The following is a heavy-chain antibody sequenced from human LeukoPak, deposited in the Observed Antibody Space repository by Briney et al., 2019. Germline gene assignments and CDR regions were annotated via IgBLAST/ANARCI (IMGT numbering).Heavy chain of an antibody. V-gene: IGHV3-66*01. CDR1: GFPFSNYW. J-gene: IGHJ4*02. CDR2: IYSDGSP. Sequence: GGSLRLSCGASGFPFSNYWMSWVRQAPGKGLEWVSVIYSDGSPYYADSVRGRFTISRDNSKNTLYLQMNSLRAEDTAVYYCARDMAYCGGDCYFDYWSQGTLVTVSS. D-gene: IGHD2-21*02. CDR3: ARDMAYCGGDCYFDY.